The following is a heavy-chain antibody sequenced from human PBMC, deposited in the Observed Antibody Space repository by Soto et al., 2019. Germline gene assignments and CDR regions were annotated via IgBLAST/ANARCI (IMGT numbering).Heavy chain of an antibody. V-gene: IGHV3-23*01. J-gene: IGHJ6*02. D-gene: IGHD3-10*01. Sequence: EVQLLESGGGLVQPGGSLRLSCAASGFTFSSYAMSWVRQAPGKGLEWVSAISGSGGSTYYADSVKGRFTISRDNSKNTLYLQMNSLRAEDTAVYYCAKLTMVRGITYGMDVWAKGPRSPSP. CDR2: ISGSGGST. CDR1: GFTFSSYA. CDR3: AKLTMVRGITYGMDV.